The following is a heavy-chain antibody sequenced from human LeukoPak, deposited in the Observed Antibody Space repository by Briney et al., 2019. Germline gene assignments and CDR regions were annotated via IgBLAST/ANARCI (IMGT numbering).Heavy chain of an antibody. Sequence: GRSLRLSCAASGSTFNRFAMHWVRQAPGKGLEWVAVISYDGSDKYYADSVKGRFTISRDNSKNTLYLQMNSLRAEDTAVYYCARTRGLVQDYYYYGLDVWGQGTTVTVSS. D-gene: IGHD3-10*01. CDR2: ISYDGSDK. CDR1: GSTFNRFA. CDR3: ARTRGLVQDYYYYGLDV. V-gene: IGHV3-30*03. J-gene: IGHJ6*02.